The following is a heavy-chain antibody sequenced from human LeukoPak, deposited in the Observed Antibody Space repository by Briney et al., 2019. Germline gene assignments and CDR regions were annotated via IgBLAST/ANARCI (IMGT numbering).Heavy chain of an antibody. CDR3: LGSNIAAV. CDR2: IKQDGSKK. CDR1: GFTFSLYW. V-gene: IGHV3-7*01. J-gene: IGHJ4*02. D-gene: IGHD6-13*01. Sequence: PGGSLRLSCAASGFTFSLYWISWVRQAPGKGLEWVANIKQDGSKKEYVDSVKGRFTISRDNAKKLLYLQMNSLRAEDTADYYCLGSNIAAVWGQGTLVTVSS.